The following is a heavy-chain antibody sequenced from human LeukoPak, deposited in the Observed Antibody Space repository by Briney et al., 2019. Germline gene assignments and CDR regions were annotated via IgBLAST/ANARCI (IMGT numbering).Heavy chain of an antibody. CDR1: GFTFSSYW. V-gene: IGHV3-7*01. CDR3: AREPIVGVPAAMRENWFDP. Sequence: GGSLRLSCAASGFTFSSYWMSWVRQAPGKGLEWVANIKQDGSEKYYVDSVKGRFTTSRDNAKNSLYLQMNSLRAEDTAVYYCAREPIVGVPAAMRENWFDPWGQGTLVTVSS. D-gene: IGHD2-2*01. CDR2: IKQDGSEK. J-gene: IGHJ5*02.